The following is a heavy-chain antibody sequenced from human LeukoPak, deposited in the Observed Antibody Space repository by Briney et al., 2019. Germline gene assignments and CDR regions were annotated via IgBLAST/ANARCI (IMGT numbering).Heavy chain of an antibody. Sequence: GGSLRLSCAGSGFTFSSYSMNWVRQAPGEGLEWVSYISSSSNIIDYTDSVKGRFTISRDNAKNSLYLQMNSLRAEDTAVYYCGRARGYSYGYSDYWGQGTLVTVSS. CDR2: ISSSSNII. D-gene: IGHD5-18*01. J-gene: IGHJ4*02. V-gene: IGHV3-48*01. CDR1: GFTFSSYS. CDR3: GRARGYSYGYSDY.